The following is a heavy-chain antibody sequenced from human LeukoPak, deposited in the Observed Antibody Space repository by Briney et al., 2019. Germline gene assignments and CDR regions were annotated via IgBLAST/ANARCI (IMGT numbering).Heavy chain of an antibody. CDR2: MSYSGST. CDR1: GGSFSGYY. D-gene: IGHD1-1*01. J-gene: IGHJ5*02. CDR3: ARRLGTGGWFDP. V-gene: IGHV4-34*01. Sequence: SETLSLTCAVYGGSFSGYYWGWIRQTPGKGLEWIGYMSYSGSTYYNPSLKSRVTISGDTSKNQFSLKLSSVTAADTAVYYCARRLGTGGWFDPWGQGTLVTVSS.